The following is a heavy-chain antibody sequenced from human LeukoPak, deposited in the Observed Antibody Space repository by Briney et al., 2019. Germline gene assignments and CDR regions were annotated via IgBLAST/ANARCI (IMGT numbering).Heavy chain of an antibody. CDR1: GFTVSDNY. Sequence: GGSLRLSWAASGFTVSDNYMSWVRQAPGKGLEWVSVIYSGGNTYYADSVKGRFSISRDKSKNTLCLQMNSLRAEDTAVYYCARDLSGNSGRPEGFDIWGQGTMVTVSS. CDR2: IYSGGNT. J-gene: IGHJ3*02. V-gene: IGHV3-53*01. CDR3: ARDLSGNSGRPEGFDI. D-gene: IGHD1-26*01.